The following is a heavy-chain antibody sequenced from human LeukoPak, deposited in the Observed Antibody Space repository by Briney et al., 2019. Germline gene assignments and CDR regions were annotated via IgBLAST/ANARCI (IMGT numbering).Heavy chain of an antibody. J-gene: IGHJ6*04. CDR3: AELGITMIGGV. D-gene: IGHD3-10*02. CDR1: GFTFSSYE. Sequence: RAGGSLRFSCAASGFTFSSYEMNWLRQAPGKGLEWVSYISSSGSTIYYADSVKGRFTISRDNATNSLYLKMNSLRAEDTAVYYCAELGITMIGGVWGKGTTVTISS. V-gene: IGHV3-48*03. CDR2: ISSSGSTI.